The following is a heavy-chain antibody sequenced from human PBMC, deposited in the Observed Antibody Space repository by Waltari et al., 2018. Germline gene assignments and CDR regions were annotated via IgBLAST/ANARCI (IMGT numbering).Heavy chain of an antibody. J-gene: IGHJ4*02. CDR1: DDSFSKYY. CDR2: INRSGST. CDR3: AREYSSFEPIFDY. D-gene: IGHD5-12*01. V-gene: IGHV4-34*02. Sequence: QVQLQQWGAGLLKPSETLSVTCEVFDDSFSKYYWVWIRQFPGKGLEWIGEINRSGSTNYNPSLKGRVTISLDMSKKQVSLRVTSVTAADTAVYYCAREYSSFEPIFDYWGRGTLVTVSS.